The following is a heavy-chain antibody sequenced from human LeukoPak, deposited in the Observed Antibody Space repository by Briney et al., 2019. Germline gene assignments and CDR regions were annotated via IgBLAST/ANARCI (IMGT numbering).Heavy chain of an antibody. CDR3: AREASLGQQLVSNYGMDV. CDR1: GFTFSSYW. CDR2: IKQDGSEK. Sequence: GGSLRLSCAASGFTFSSYWMSWVRQAPGKGLEWVANIKQDGSEKYYVGSVKGRFTISRDNAKNSLYLQMNSLRAEDTAVYYCAREASLGQQLVSNYGMDVWGQGTTVTVSS. J-gene: IGHJ6*02. D-gene: IGHD6-13*01. V-gene: IGHV3-7*01.